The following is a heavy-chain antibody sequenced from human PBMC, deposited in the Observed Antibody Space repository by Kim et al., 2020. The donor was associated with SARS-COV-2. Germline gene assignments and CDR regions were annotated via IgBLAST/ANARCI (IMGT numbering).Heavy chain of an antibody. J-gene: IGHJ4*02. Sequence: KGRFTISRDNAKNSLYLQMNSLRAEDTAVYYCARGSEYCSSTSCYGGDDYWGQGTLVTVSS. D-gene: IGHD2-2*01. V-gene: IGHV3-11*06. CDR3: ARGSEYCSSTSCYGGDDY.